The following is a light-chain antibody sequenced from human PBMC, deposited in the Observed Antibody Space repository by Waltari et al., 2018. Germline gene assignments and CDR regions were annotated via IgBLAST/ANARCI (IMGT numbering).Light chain of an antibody. J-gene: IGLJ2*01. Sequence: QSVVTQPPSASGAPGQRVTSSCSRSSSTDGRTPIKSYQQLPGTAPNVVMYDIDRRPSGVPDRFSGSRSGTTASLTISGLQSEDEADYYCSVWDDSLSGPVFGGGTKLTVL. CDR2: DID. V-gene: IGLV1-44*01. CDR3: SVWDDSLSGPV. CDR1: SSTDGRTP.